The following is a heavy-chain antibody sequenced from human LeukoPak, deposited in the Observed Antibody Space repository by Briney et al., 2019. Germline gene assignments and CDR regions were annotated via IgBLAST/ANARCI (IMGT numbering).Heavy chain of an antibody. J-gene: IGHJ4*02. V-gene: IGHV3-23*01. D-gene: IGHD3-22*01. CDR2: ISGSGGST. Sequence: GGSLRLSCAASGFTFNSYAMSRVRQAPGKGLEWVSAISGSGGSTYYADSMKGRFTISRDNSKNTLYLQMNSLRAEDTVVYYCAKILAKTYYYDSSGYNFDYWGQGTLVTV. CDR3: AKILAKTYYYDSSGYNFDY. CDR1: GFTFNSYA.